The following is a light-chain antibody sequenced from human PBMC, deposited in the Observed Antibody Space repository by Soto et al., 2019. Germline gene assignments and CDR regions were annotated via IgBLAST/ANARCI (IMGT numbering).Light chain of an antibody. V-gene: IGKV1-5*03. CDR2: KPS. Sequence: DIQLTQSPSTLSASVGDRVTITCRASQSVSTWLAWHQQKPWKAPKLLIHKPSTLENGVPSRFSGSGSGTVFTLTISSLQPNDSATYYGDEFQYYPVTFGGGTKVQI. J-gene: IGKJ4*01. CDR3: DEFQYYPVT. CDR1: QSVSTW.